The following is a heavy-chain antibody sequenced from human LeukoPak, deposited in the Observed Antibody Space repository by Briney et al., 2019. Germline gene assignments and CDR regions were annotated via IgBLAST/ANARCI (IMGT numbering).Heavy chain of an antibody. J-gene: IGHJ4*02. V-gene: IGHV3-15*01. Sequence: KTGGSLRLSCAASGFTFRNAWMSWVRQAPGKGLEWGGRIKRKTDGGTTDYAAPVKGRFTISRDDSKNTLYLQMHSLKTEDTAVYYCTTDDVRYSGYGPETFDYWGQGTLVTVSS. CDR3: TTDDVRYSGYGPETFDY. CDR1: GFTFRNAW. CDR2: IKRKTDGGTT. D-gene: IGHD5-12*01.